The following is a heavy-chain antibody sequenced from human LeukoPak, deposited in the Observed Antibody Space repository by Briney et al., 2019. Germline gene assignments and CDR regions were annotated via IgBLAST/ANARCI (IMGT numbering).Heavy chain of an antibody. V-gene: IGHV2-70*11. Sequence: SGPELVKHTQTLTLTCTFSGFSLSTSGMCVSWIRQPPGKALEWLARIGWDDDKYYSTSLKTRLTISKDTSKNQVVLTMTNMDPVDTATYYCAHELGYYYYMDVWGKGTTVTVSS. D-gene: IGHD6-13*01. CDR1: GFSLSTSGMC. J-gene: IGHJ6*03. CDR3: AHELGYYYYMDV. CDR2: IGWDDDK.